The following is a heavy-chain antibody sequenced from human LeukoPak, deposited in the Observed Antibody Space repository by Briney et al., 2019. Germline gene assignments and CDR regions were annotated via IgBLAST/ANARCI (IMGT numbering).Heavy chain of an antibody. CDR3: ARVTIFGAVELDY. CDR2: INPNSGGT. Sequence: GASVKVSCKASGYTFTGYYMHWVRQAPGQGLEWMGWINPNSGGTNYAQKFQGRVTMTRDTSISTAYMELSRLRSDDTAVYYCARVTIFGAVELDYWGQGTLVTVSS. D-gene: IGHD3-3*01. CDR1: GYTFTGYY. V-gene: IGHV1-2*02. J-gene: IGHJ4*02.